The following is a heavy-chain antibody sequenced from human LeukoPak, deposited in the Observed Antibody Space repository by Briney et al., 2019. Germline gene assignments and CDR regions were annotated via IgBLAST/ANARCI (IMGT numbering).Heavy chain of an antibody. CDR1: GFTFSSYA. Sequence: GGSLRLSCAASGFTFSSYAMHWVRQAPGKGLEWVAVISYDGSNKYYADSVKGRFTISRDNSKNTLYLQMNSLRAEDTAVYYCARDHTAAGIIFDYWGQGTLVTVSS. D-gene: IGHD5-18*01. CDR3: ARDHTAAGIIFDY. CDR2: ISYDGSNK. J-gene: IGHJ4*02. V-gene: IGHV3-30*04.